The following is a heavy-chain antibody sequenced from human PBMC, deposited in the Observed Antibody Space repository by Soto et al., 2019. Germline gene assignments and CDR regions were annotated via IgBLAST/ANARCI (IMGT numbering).Heavy chain of an antibody. V-gene: IGHV4-4*02. D-gene: IGHD3-22*01. Sequence: SETLSLTCAVSAGSISSSNWWTWVRQSPGKGLEWIGEIHHSGSTNYNPSLKSRVTMSIDKSKNQFSLKLTSVTAADAADYYCARTSYYDSSGYYNMDVWGQGTTVTVSS. CDR3: ARTSYYDSSGYYNMDV. J-gene: IGHJ6*02. CDR2: IHHSGST. CDR1: AGSISSSNW.